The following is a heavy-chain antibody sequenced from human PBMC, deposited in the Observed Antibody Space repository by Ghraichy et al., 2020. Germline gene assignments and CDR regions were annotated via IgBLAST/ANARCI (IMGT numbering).Heavy chain of an antibody. D-gene: IGHD2-2*01. CDR2: IIPIFGTA. CDR3: ARDCSSTSRDRGYYFDY. Sequence: SVKVSCKASGGTFSSYAISWVRQAPGQGLEWMGGIIPIFGTANYAQKFQGRVTITADESTSTAYMELSSLRSEDTAVYYCARDCSSTSRDRGYYFDYWGQGTLVTVSS. J-gene: IGHJ4*02. V-gene: IGHV1-69*13. CDR1: GGTFSSYA.